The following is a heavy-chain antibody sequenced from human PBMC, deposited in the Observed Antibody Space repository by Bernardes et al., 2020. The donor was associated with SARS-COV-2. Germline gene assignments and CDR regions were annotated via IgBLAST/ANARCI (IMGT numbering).Heavy chain of an antibody. D-gene: IGHD3-16*01. CDR1: GGSISSHF. CDR3: ARDRFRKAPFGGLLLKGAFDL. J-gene: IGHJ3*01. CDR2: VFKNEHTDMT. Sequence: SETLSLTCTVSGGSISSHFWNWIRQSPGKGLEWIGYVFKNEHTDMTDYNPSVKSPVTISPDTSKRQFSLNLTSVTTADTAIYYCARDRFRKAPFGGLLLKGAFDLWSQGTTVTVSS. V-gene: IGHV4-59*11.